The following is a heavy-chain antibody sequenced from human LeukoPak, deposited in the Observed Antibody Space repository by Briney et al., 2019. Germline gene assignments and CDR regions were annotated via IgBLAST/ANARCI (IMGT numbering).Heavy chain of an antibody. Sequence: PSQTLSLTCTVSLASISIVVYYWSWLRQHPAKGLEWIGYIYYTGSTYYNPSLKSRVTMSVDTSKNQFSLTLSSVTAQEARGYYWGNHCSGGTCYRYYFDHWGQGTLVTVSA. J-gene: IGHJ4*02. CDR2: IYYTGST. V-gene: IGHV4-31*03. CDR3: GNHCSGGTCYRYYFDH. D-gene: IGHD2-15*01. CDR1: LASISIVVYY.